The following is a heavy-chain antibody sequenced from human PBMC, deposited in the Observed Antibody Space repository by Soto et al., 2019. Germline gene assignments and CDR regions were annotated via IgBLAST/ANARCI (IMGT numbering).Heavy chain of an antibody. Sequence: SGGSLRLSCAASGFTFSGSAMHWVRQASGKGLEWVGRIRSKANSYATAYAASVKGRYTISRDDSKNTAYLQMNSLKTEDTAVYYCTTPYYYDSSGYYDAFDIWGQGTMVTVSS. CDR1: GFTFSGSA. V-gene: IGHV3-73*01. CDR3: TTPYYYDSSGYYDAFDI. J-gene: IGHJ3*02. D-gene: IGHD3-22*01. CDR2: IRSKANSYAT.